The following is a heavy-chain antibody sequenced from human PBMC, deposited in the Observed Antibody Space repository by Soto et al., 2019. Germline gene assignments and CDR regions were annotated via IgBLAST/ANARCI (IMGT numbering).Heavy chain of an antibody. V-gene: IGHV3-30-3*01. Sequence: GGSLRLSCAASGFTFSSYAMHWVRQAPGKGLEWVAVISYDGSNKHYADSVKGRFTNSRDNSKNTLYLQMNILRAEDTVVYYCVTATTVTLTDLYYYYYGMDVWGQGTTVTVSS. CDR1: GFTFSSYA. J-gene: IGHJ6*02. CDR3: VTATTVTLTDLYYYYYGMDV. D-gene: IGHD4-4*01. CDR2: ISYDGSNK.